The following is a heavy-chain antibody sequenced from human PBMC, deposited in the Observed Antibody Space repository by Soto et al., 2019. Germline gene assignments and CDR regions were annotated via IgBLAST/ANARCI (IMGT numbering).Heavy chain of an antibody. CDR3: ARSWIAVAGTGYYYYGMDV. V-gene: IGHV1-2*02. J-gene: IGHJ6*02. CDR1: GYTFTGYY. D-gene: IGHD6-19*01. CDR2: INPNSGGT. Sequence: GASVKVSCKASGYTFTGYYMHWVRQAPGQGLEWMGWINPNSGGTNYAQKFQGRVTMTRDTSISTAYMELSRLRSDDTAVYYCARSWIAVAGTGYYYYGMDVWGQGTTVTVS.